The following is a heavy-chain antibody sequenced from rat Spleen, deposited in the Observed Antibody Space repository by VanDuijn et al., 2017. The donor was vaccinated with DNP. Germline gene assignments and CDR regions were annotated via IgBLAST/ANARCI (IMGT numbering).Heavy chain of an antibody. Sequence: EVQLVESGGGLVQPGRSLKLSCAASGFTFSNYYMAWVRQAPKKGLEWVASINTDGGSTYYPDSVKGRFTISRDNEKSTLYLQMNSLRSEDMATYYCARPTTGAFASWGQGTLVTVSS. CDR3: ARPTTGAFAS. CDR1: GFTFSNYY. D-gene: IGHD1-6*01. CDR2: INTDGGST. V-gene: IGHV5-25*01. J-gene: IGHJ3*01.